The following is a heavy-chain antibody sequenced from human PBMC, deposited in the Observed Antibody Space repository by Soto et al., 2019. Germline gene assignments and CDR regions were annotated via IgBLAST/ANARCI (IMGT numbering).Heavy chain of an antibody. D-gene: IGHD2-15*01. CDR3: ARERASGGYYYMDV. CDR2: IYYSGST. CDR1: GGSISAYY. Sequence: QVQLQESGTGLVKPSETLSLTCTVSGGSISAYYWTWIRQPPGKGLEWIGYIYYSGSTNYNPSLKSRVTISVDTSKNQFSLRLSSVTAADTAVYYCARERASGGYYYMDVWGKGTTVTVSS. J-gene: IGHJ6*03. V-gene: IGHV4-59*01.